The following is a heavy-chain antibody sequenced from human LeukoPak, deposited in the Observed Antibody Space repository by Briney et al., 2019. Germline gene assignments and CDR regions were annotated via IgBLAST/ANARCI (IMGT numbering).Heavy chain of an antibody. V-gene: IGHV3-30*04. CDR3: ARSGAFNGWSREIPL. Sequence: PGRSLRLSCAASGFTFSNYPMHWVRQAPGKGLEWVAVISYDGSTKYYADSLKGRFTISRDNSNNTLYLQMNSLRPEDTAVYYCARSGAFNGWSREIPLWGQGTLVTVSS. CDR2: ISYDGSTK. D-gene: IGHD6-19*01. J-gene: IGHJ4*02. CDR1: GFTFSNYP.